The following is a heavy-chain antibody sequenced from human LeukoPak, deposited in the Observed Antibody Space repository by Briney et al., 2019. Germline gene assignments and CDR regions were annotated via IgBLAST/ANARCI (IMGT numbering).Heavy chain of an antibody. J-gene: IGHJ6*03. CDR1: GYTFTSYD. Sequence: GASVKVSCKASGYTFTSYDINWVRQATGQGLEWMGWMNPNSGNTGYAQKFQGRVTMTRNTSISTAYMELSSLRSEDTAVYYSARGRRPRSYYYYYMDVWGKGTTVTVSS. CDR2: MNPNSGNT. CDR3: ARGRRPRSYYYYYMDV. V-gene: IGHV1-8*01.